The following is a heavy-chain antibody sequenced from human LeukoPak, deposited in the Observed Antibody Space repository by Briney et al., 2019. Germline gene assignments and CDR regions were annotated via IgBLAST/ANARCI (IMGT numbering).Heavy chain of an antibody. CDR2: INNSGGTP. D-gene: IGHD3-9*01. J-gene: IGHJ4*02. Sequence: GGSLRLSCPASGFTFPSYAMSWVSQAPGTGLESLSLINNSGGTPWYADAVKGRFTVSRGNSKNSLSRQMESLRGDDSAVYFCAPDLGVSDWAVDYCGPGALVTVSS. V-gene: IGHV3-23*01. CDR3: APDLGVSDWAVDY. CDR1: GFTFPSYA.